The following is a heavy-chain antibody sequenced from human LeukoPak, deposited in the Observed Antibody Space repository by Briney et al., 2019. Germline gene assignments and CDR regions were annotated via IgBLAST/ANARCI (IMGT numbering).Heavy chain of an antibody. CDR3: ARVIVVVPAAKVWFDP. CDR2: MNPNSGNT. D-gene: IGHD2-2*01. J-gene: IGHJ5*02. CDR1: GYTFTSYD. Sequence: ASVKVSCKASGYTFTSYDINWVRQATGQGLEWMGRMNPNSGNTGYAQKFQGRVTITRNTSISTAYMELSSLRSEDTAVYYCARVIVVVPAAKVWFDPWGQGTLVTVSS. V-gene: IGHV1-8*03.